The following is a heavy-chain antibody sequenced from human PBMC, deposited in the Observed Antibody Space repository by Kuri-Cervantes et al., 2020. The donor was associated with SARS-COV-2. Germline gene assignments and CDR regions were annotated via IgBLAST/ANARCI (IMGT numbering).Heavy chain of an antibody. D-gene: IGHD3-3*01. CDR1: GYTFTGYY. CDR2: INPNSGGT. Sequence: ASVKVSCKASGYTFTGYYMHWVRQAPGQGLEWMGWINPNSGGTNYAQKFQGRVTMTRDTSISTAYMELSRLRSDDTAVYYWARDVLRFLEWLDYYYYYGMDVWGQGTTVTVSS. V-gene: IGHV1-2*02. J-gene: IGHJ6*02. CDR3: ARDVLRFLEWLDYYYYYGMDV.